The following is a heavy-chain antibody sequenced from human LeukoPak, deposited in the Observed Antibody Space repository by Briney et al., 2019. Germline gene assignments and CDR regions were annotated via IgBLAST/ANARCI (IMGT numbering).Heavy chain of an antibody. V-gene: IGHV3-23*01. D-gene: IGHD6-25*01. CDR1: GFTFSSYG. CDR2: ISGSGGNT. Sequence: GALRLSCAASGFTFSSYGMNWVRQAPGKGLEWVSVISGSGGNTYYADSVKGRFSISRDNSKNTLYLQMNSLRAEDSAVYYCAKVGGSSAFWGQGTLVTVSS. CDR3: AKVGGSSAF. J-gene: IGHJ4*02.